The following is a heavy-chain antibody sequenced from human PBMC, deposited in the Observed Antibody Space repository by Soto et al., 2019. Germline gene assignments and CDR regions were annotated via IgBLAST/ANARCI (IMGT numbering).Heavy chain of an antibody. CDR2: ISGSGGST. CDR1: GFTFSSYA. CDR3: AKCGTLTPYYGMDV. V-gene: IGHV3-23*01. D-gene: IGHD2-21*01. Sequence: GGSLRLSCAASGFTFSSYAMSWVRQAPGKGLEWVSAISGSGGSTYYADSVKGRFTISRDNSKNTLYLQMNSLRAEDTAVYYCAKCGTLTPYYGMDVWGQGTTVTVSS. J-gene: IGHJ6*02.